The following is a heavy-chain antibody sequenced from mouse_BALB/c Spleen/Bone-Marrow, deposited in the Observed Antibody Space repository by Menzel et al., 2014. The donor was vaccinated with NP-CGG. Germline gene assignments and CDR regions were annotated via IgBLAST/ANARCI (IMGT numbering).Heavy chain of an antibody. D-gene: IGHD2-4*01. CDR1: GYSFIDYY. V-gene: IGHV1-84*02. Sequence: LVESGPELVKPGASVKISCKASGYSFIDYYINWVKQKPGQGLEWIGWIYPGSGNSKNNEKFKGKATLTVDTSSSTAYMQLSSLTSGDTAVYFCARDDYDYFDYWGQGTTLTVSS. CDR3: ARDDYDYFDY. CDR2: IYPGSGNS. J-gene: IGHJ2*01.